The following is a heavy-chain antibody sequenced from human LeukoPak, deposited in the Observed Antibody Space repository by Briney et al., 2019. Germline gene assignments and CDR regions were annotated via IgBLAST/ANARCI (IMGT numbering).Heavy chain of an antibody. V-gene: IGHV4-59*01. CDR2: IYYSGST. D-gene: IGHD3-22*01. Sequence: SETLSLTCTVSGGSISSYHWSWIRQPPGKGLECIGYIYYSGSTHYNPSLKSRVTISVDTSKNQFSLKLSSVTAADTAVYFCARARNYYDSSGYYYEGDAFDIWGQGTMVTVSS. CDR1: GGSISSYH. CDR3: ARARNYYDSSGYYYEGDAFDI. J-gene: IGHJ3*02.